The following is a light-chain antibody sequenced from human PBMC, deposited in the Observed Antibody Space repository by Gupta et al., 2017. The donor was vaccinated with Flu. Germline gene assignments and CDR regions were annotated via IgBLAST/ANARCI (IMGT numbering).Light chain of an antibody. Sequence: TAWLTCGGDNIGDKSVHWYQQKPGQAPILVVYDDSDRPSGIPERFSGSNSGNTATLTISRVEAGDEADYYCQVWDSANNHVVFGGGAKLTVL. V-gene: IGLV3-21*02. CDR3: QVWDSANNHVV. CDR2: DDS. J-gene: IGLJ3*02. CDR1: NIGDKS.